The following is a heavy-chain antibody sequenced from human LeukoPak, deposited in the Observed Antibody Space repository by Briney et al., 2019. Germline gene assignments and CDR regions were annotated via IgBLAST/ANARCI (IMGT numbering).Heavy chain of an antibody. D-gene: IGHD6-13*01. CDR3: ARITGIAAAGDY. V-gene: IGHV3-7*04. Sequence: GGSLRLSCAASGFTFSTYWMSWVRQAPEKGLEWVANIKHDGSEKYYVDLVKGRFTISRDNAKNSLYLEMNSLRAEDTAVYYCARITGIAAAGDYWGQGTLVTVSS. CDR1: GFTFSTYW. CDR2: IKHDGSEK. J-gene: IGHJ4*02.